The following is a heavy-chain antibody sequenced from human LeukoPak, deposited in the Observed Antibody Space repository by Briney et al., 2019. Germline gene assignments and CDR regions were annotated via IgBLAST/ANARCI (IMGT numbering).Heavy chain of an antibody. CDR3: ARDPRSYCGGDCYFRY. CDR1: GFTFSSYS. D-gene: IGHD2-21*01. J-gene: IGHJ4*02. V-gene: IGHV3-21*01. Sequence: PGGSLRLSCAASGFTFSSYSMNWVRQAPGKGLEWVSSISSSSYIYYADSVKGRFTISRDNAKNSLYLQMNSLRAEDTAVYYCARDPRSYCGGDCYFRYWGQGTLVTVSS. CDR2: ISSSSYI.